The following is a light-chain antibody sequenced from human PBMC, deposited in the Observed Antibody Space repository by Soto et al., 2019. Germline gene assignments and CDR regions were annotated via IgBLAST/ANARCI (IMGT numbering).Light chain of an antibody. CDR2: DVS. V-gene: IGLV2-11*01. CDR1: SSDVGGYNY. J-gene: IGLJ1*01. CDR3: CSYAGSYTLYV. Sequence: QSVLTQPRSVSGSPGQSVTISCTGTSSDVGGYNYVSWYQQHPGKAPKLTIYDVSKRPSGVPDRFSGSKSGNTASLTISGLQAEDEADYYCCSYAGSYTLYVFGTGTKVTV.